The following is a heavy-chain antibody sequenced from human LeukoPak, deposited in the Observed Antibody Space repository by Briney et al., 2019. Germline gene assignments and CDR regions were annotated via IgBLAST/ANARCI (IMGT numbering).Heavy chain of an antibody. Sequence: SVKVSCKASGGTFSSYAISWVRQAPGQGLEWMGGIIPIFGTANYAQKFQGRVTITADESTSTAYMELSSLRSEDTAVYYCARAPSGEVAANDYWGQGTLATVSS. CDR2: IIPIFGTA. J-gene: IGHJ4*02. V-gene: IGHV1-69*01. CDR1: GGTFSSYA. CDR3: ARAPSGEVAANDY. D-gene: IGHD2-15*01.